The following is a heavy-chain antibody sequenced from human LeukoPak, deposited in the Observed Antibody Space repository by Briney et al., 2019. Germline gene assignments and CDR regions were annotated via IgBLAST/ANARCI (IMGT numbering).Heavy chain of an antibody. CDR1: GFTFDDYA. CDR2: ISWNSGSI. CDR3: AKLIRSGWFGGGFDY. D-gene: IGHD6-19*01. J-gene: IGHJ4*02. V-gene: IGHV3-9*01. Sequence: PGGSLRLSCAASGFTFDDYAMHLVRQAPGKGLEWVSGISWNSGSIGYADSVKGRFTISRDNAKNSLYLQMNSLRAEDTALYYCAKLIRSGWFGGGFDYWGQGTLVTVSS.